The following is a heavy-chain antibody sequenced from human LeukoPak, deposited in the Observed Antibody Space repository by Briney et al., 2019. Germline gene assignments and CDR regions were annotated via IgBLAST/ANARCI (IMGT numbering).Heavy chain of an antibody. CDR2: IIPIFGTA. J-gene: IGHJ6*03. V-gene: IGHV1-69*05. D-gene: IGHD6-6*01. Sequence: SVKVSCKASGGTFSSYAISWVRQAPRQGLEWMGGIIPIFGTANYAQKFQGRVTITTDESTSTAYMELSSLRSEDTAVYYCARSSIAARRVSDYYYYMDVWGKGTKVTVSS. CDR3: ARSSIAARRVSDYYYYMDV. CDR1: GGTFSSYA.